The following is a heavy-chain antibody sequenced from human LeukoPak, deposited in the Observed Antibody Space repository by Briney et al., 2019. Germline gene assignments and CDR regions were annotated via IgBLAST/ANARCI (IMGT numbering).Heavy chain of an antibody. J-gene: IGHJ5*02. CDR2: IKSKTDGGTT. V-gene: IGHV3-15*01. CDR3: TPYCSSTSCYERYGWFDP. CDR1: GFTVSNAW. Sequence: GGSLRLSCAASGFTVSNAWMSRVRQAPGKGLEWVGRIKSKTDGGTTEYAAPVEGRFTISRDDSENTLYLQMNSLKTEDTAIYYCTPYCSSTSCYERYGWFDPWGQGTLVTVSS. D-gene: IGHD2-2*01.